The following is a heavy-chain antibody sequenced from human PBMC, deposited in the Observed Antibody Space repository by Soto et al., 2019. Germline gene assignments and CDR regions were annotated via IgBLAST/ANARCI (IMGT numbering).Heavy chain of an antibody. CDR3: LGDYGSGY. D-gene: IGHD3-10*01. Sequence: GGSLRLSCAASGFTFSTYAMHWVRQAPGKGLEWVAVISYDGSKQYYADSVKGRFTISRDNSKNTLSLQMTSLRADDTAIYYCLGDYGSGYWGQGTLVTVSS. CDR1: GFTFSTYA. CDR2: ISYDGSKQ. J-gene: IGHJ4*02. V-gene: IGHV3-30-3*01.